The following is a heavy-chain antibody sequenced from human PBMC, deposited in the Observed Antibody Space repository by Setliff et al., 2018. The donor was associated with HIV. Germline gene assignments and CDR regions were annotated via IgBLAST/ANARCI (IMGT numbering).Heavy chain of an antibody. CDR1: GGSFTSNSYS. J-gene: IGHJ4*02. D-gene: IGHD3-22*01. CDR2: IDSSGST. Sequence: SETLSLTCTVSGGSFTSNSYSWGWIRRPPGKGLEWIGGIDSSGSTYYNPSLKSRLTLSVDTAKNHFSLKLNSVTAANTAVYYCAGGKNYYDSSGYHYWGQGTLVTVSS. V-gene: IGHV4-39*02. CDR3: AGGKNYYDSSGYHY.